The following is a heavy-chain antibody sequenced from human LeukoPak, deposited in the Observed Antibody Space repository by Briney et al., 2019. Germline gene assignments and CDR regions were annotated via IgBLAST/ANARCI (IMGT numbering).Heavy chain of an antibody. D-gene: IGHD3-9*01. CDR3: ARMAGILTDYYHYYGMDV. J-gene: IGHJ6*04. Sequence: GGSLRLSCAASGFTFSSYSMNWVRQAPGKGLEWVSSISSSSSYIYYADSVKGRFTISRDNAKNSLYLQMNSLRAEDTAVYYCARMAGILTDYYHYYGMDVWGKGTTVTVSS. CDR2: ISSSSSYI. CDR1: GFTFSSYS. V-gene: IGHV3-21*01.